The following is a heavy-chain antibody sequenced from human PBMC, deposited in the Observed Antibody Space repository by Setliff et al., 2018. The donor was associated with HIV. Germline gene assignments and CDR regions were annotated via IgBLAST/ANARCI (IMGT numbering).Heavy chain of an antibody. CDR2: ISSSGNTI. D-gene: IGHD1-1*01. V-gene: IGHV3-48*03. J-gene: IGHJ4*02. CDR3: AREHFNTGGFAY. Sequence: GESLKISCAVSGFTFSSSEMNWVRQAPGKGLEWVSYISSSGNTIYYADSVKGRFTISRDNAKNSLYLQMNSLRAEDTAAYYCAREHFNTGGFAYWGQGALVTVSS. CDR1: GFTFSSSE.